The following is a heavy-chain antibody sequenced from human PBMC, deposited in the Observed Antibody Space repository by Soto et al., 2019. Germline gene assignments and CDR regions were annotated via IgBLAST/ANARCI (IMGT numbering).Heavy chain of an antibody. CDR2: IYTSGST. J-gene: IGHJ5*02. D-gene: IGHD2-2*01. Sequence: PSETLSLTCTVSGGSISSYYWSWIRQPAGKGLEWIGRIYTSGSTNYNPSLKSRVTMSVDTSKNQFPLKLSSVTAADTAVYYCARQNRLGYCSSTSCYGGGRFDPWGQGTLVTRLL. CDR1: GGSISSYY. V-gene: IGHV4-4*07. CDR3: ARQNRLGYCSSTSCYGGGRFDP.